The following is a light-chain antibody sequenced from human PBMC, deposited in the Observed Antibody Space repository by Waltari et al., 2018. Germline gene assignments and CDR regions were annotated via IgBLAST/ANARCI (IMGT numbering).Light chain of an antibody. CDR3: QQYYSIPPT. Sequence: DIVMTQSPDSLAVSLGERATINCKSSQSVLYSSNNKNDLAWYQQKPGQPPKRLIYWASTRESGVPDRFSGSGSGTDFTLTISSLQAEDVAVYYCQQYYSIPPTFGQGTRLEIK. V-gene: IGKV4-1*01. CDR1: QSVLYSSNNKND. CDR2: WAS. J-gene: IGKJ5*01.